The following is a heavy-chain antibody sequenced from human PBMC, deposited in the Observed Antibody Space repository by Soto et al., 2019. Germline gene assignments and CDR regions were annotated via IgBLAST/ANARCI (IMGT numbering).Heavy chain of an antibody. CDR2: INHSGST. CDR1: GGSFSGYY. D-gene: IGHD2-15*01. J-gene: IGHJ6*02. CDR3: ARGHAFGGNILYFYGMDV. V-gene: IGHV4-34*01. Sequence: PSETLSLTCAVYGGSFSGYYWSWIRQPPGKGLEWIGEINHSGSTNYNPSLKSRVTISVDTSKNQFSLRLSSLTAADTAVFYCARGHAFGGNILYFYGMDVWGQGTTVS.